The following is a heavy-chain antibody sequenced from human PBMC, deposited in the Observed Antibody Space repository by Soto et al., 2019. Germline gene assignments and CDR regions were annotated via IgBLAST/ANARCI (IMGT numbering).Heavy chain of an antibody. CDR2: IVVGSGNT. CDR1: GFTFTSSA. J-gene: IGHJ4*02. V-gene: IGHV1-58*01. CDR3: ARDLGQQLVDY. Sequence: GASVKVSCKASGFTFTSSAVQWVRQARGQRLEWIGWIVVGSGNTNYAQKFQERVTITRDMSTSTAYMELRSLRSDDTAVYYCARDLGQQLVDYWGQGTLVTVSS. D-gene: IGHD6-13*01.